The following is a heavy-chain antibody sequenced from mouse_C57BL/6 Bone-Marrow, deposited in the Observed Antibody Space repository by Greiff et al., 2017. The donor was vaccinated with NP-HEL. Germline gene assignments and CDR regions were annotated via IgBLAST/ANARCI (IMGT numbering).Heavy chain of an antibody. CDR3: ARALRPFAY. J-gene: IGHJ3*01. CDR2: IDPSDSYT. V-gene: IGHV1-59*01. CDR1: GYTFTSYW. D-gene: IGHD1-2*01. Sequence: QVQLQQPGAELVRPGSSVKLSCKASGYTFTSYWLHWVKQMPGQGLEWIGVIDPSDSYTNYNQKFKGKATLTVDTSSSTAYMQLSSLTSENSAVYYCARALRPFAYWGQGTLVTVST.